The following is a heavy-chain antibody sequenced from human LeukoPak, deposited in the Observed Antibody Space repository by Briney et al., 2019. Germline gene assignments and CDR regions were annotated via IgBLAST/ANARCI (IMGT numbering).Heavy chain of an antibody. Sequence: GGSLRLSCAASGFIVSSNYMNWVRQAPGKGLEWVSVIYYGGSTYYADSVKGRFTISRDNSKNTLYLQMNSLRAEDTAVYYCARGDSYGYYFDYWGQGTLVTVSS. V-gene: IGHV3-53*01. D-gene: IGHD5-18*01. J-gene: IGHJ4*02. CDR2: IYYGGST. CDR1: GFIVSSNY. CDR3: ARGDSYGYYFDY.